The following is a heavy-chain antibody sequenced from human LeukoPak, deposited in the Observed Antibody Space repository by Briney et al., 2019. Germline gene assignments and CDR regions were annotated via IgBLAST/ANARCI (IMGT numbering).Heavy chain of an antibody. J-gene: IGHJ6*03. CDR2: IYYSGST. V-gene: IGHV4-59*01. CDR3: ARSGEVRGANNYYYYMDV. CDR1: GGSISYYY. D-gene: IGHD3-10*01. Sequence: TPSETLSLTCTVSGGSISYYYWSWIRQPPGKGLEWIGYIYYSGSTNYNPSLKSRVTISVDTSKNQFSLKLSSVTAADTAVYYCARSGEVRGANNYYYYMDVWGKGTTVTISS.